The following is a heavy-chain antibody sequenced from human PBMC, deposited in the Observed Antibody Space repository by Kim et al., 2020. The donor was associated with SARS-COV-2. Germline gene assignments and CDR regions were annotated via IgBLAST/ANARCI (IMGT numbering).Heavy chain of an antibody. J-gene: IGHJ6*02. CDR1: GDSVSSNSAA. Sequence: SQTLSLTCAISGDSVSSNSAAWNWIRQSPSSGLEWLGRTYYRSKWYNDYAVSVKSRITINPDTSKNQFSLQLNSVTPEDTAVYYCARVSITMVRGVVIRDGLDVWGQGTTVTVS. CDR3: ARVSITMVRGVVIRDGLDV. V-gene: IGHV6-1*01. CDR2: TYYRSKWYN. D-gene: IGHD3-10*01.